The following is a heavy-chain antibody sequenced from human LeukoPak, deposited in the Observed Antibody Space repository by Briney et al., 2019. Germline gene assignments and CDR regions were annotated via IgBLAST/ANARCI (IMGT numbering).Heavy chain of an antibody. D-gene: IGHD6-19*01. CDR3: ARGDVAVAGTIRAYYYYYMDV. V-gene: IGHV3-20*04. CDR1: GFSFDDYG. J-gene: IGHJ6*03. Sequence: PGGSLRLSCAASGFSFDDYGMSWVRQAPGKGLEWLSGINWKTGATGYSDSVKGRFTISKDNTKNSLYLQMNSLRAEDTAFYYCARGDVAVAGTIRAYYYYYMDVWGKGTTVTISS. CDR2: INWKTGAT.